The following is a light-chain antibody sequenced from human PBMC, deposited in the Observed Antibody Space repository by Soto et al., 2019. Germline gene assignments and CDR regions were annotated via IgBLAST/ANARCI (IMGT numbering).Light chain of an antibody. V-gene: IGKV3-15*01. CDR3: QQYNDWPRGT. J-gene: IGKJ1*01. CDR2: GAS. CDR1: QSFSNN. Sequence: EKVMTQSPATLSVSPGERATLSCRASQSFSNNLAWYQQKPGQPPRLLIYGASTRATGIPARFSGSGSWTEFTLTISSLQSEDFAVYYCQQYNDWPRGTFGQGTKVEIK.